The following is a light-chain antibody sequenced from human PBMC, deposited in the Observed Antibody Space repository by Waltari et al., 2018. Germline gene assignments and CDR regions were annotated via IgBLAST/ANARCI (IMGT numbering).Light chain of an antibody. CDR2: DAS. CDR1: QSFTRY. Sequence: EIVLTQSPGTLSLSPGETATPSCRASQSFTRYLAWYQHKPGQAPRLLIYDASTRAAGIADRFSGSGFGTDFTLTISRLEPEDSAVYYCQHYVRLPVTFGQGTKVEI. CDR3: QHYVRLPVT. V-gene: IGKV3-20*01. J-gene: IGKJ1*01.